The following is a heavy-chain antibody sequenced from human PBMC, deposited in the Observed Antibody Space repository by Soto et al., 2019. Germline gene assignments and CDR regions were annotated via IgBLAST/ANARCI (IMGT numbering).Heavy chain of an antibody. CDR2: INPSGGST. CDR3: ARAVVTTVTTFGYYGMDV. V-gene: IGHV1-46*01. CDR1: GYTFTSYY. D-gene: IGHD4-17*01. Sequence: QVQLVQSGAEVKKPGASVKVSCKASGYTFTSYYMHWVRQAPGQGLEWMGIINPSGGSTSYAQKFQGSFAMPRDTSTSTVYMERSSLRSEDTAVYYCARAVVTTVTTFGYYGMDVWGQGTTVTVSS. J-gene: IGHJ6*02.